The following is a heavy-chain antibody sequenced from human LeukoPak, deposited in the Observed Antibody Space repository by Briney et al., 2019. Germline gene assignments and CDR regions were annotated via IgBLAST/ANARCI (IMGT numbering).Heavy chain of an antibody. CDR1: GGTFSSYA. Sequence: SVKVSCKASGGTFSSYAISRVRQAPGQGLEWMGGIIPIFGTANYAQKFQGRVTITADESTSTAYMELSSLRSEDTAVYYCAVVVPAAIPDYWGQGTLVTVSS. D-gene: IGHD2-2*01. CDR3: AVVVPAAIPDY. CDR2: IIPIFGTA. J-gene: IGHJ4*02. V-gene: IGHV1-69*01.